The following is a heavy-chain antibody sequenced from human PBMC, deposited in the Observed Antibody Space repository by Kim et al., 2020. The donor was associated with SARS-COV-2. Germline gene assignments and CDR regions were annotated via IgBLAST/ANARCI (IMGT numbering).Heavy chain of an antibody. V-gene: IGHV3-30*18. CDR3: AKEGGATMVRGVIHDAFDI. CDR2: ISYDGSNK. J-gene: IGHJ3*02. Sequence: GGSLRLSCAASGFTFSSYGMHWVRQAPGKGLEWVAVISYDGSNKYYADSVKGRFTISRDNSKNTLYLQMNSLRAEDTAVYYCAKEGGATMVRGVIHDAFDIWGQGTMVTVSS. D-gene: IGHD3-10*01. CDR1: GFTFSSYG.